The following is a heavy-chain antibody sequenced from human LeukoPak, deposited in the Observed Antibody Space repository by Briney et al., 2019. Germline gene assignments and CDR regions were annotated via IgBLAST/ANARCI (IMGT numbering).Heavy chain of an antibody. CDR1: GFSFSNYG. D-gene: IGHD2-2*01. Sequence: PGGSLRLSCAASGFSFSNYGIHWVRQAPGKGLEWVSMISFDGSNKNYADSVRGRFTISRDNSNNTAYLQMNSLRPEDTAVYYCAPGCSSASCYGRWGQGTLVTVSS. V-gene: IGHV3-30*03. CDR3: APGCSSASCYGR. CDR2: ISFDGSNK. J-gene: IGHJ4*02.